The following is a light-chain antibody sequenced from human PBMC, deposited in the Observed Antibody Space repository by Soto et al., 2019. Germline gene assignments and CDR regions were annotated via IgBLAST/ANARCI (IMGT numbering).Light chain of an antibody. V-gene: IGKV1-9*01. J-gene: IGKJ4*01. CDR2: AAS. CDR3: QQSFSTHALT. CDR1: QGIGGY. Sequence: IHLTQSPSSLSASVGDRVTITCRASQGIGGYLAWYQQKPGKAPNLLIYAASTLQSGVPSRFSGSGSGTDFTLTISSLQPEDFAIYYCQQSFSTHALTFGGGTKVEIK.